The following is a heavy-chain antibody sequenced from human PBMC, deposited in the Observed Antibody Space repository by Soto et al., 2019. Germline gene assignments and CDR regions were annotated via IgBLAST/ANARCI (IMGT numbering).Heavy chain of an antibody. V-gene: IGHV2-5*02. CDR3: ARLDLERITMVRGVIKKGYYFDY. Sequence: SGPTLVNPTQTLTLTCTFSGFSLSTSGVGVGWIRQPPGKALEWLALIYWDDDKRYSPSLKSRLTITKDTSKNQVVLTMTNMDPVDTATYYCARLDLERITMVRGVIKKGYYFDYWGQGTLVTVSS. CDR1: GFSLSTSGVG. D-gene: IGHD3-10*01. CDR2: IYWDDDK. J-gene: IGHJ4*02.